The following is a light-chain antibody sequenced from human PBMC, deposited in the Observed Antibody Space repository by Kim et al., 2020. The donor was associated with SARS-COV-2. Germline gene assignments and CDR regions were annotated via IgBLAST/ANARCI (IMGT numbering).Light chain of an antibody. Sequence: SSELTQDTAVSVALGQTVRITCQGDSLRSYYATWYQQKQGQAPILVIYGKNNRPSGIPDRFSGSSSGNTDSLTITGTQAGDEAYYYCNSRDSNDNVVFGGGTKLTVL. CDR3: NSRDSNDNVV. J-gene: IGLJ2*01. CDR2: GKN. CDR1: SLRSYY. V-gene: IGLV3-19*01.